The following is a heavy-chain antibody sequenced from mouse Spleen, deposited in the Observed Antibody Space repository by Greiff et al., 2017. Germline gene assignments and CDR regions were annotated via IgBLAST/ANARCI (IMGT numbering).Heavy chain of an antibody. D-gene: IGHD3-2*02. V-gene: IGHV5-16*01. J-gene: IGHJ2*01. Sequence: EVKLVESEGGLVQPGSSMKLSCTASGFTFSDYYMAWVRQVPEKGLEWVANINYDGSSTYYLDSLKSRFIISRDNAKNILYLQMSSLKSEDTATYYCARKSLDSSNFDYWGQGTTLTVSS. CDR3: ARKSLDSSNFDY. CDR2: INYDGSST. CDR1: GFTFSDYY.